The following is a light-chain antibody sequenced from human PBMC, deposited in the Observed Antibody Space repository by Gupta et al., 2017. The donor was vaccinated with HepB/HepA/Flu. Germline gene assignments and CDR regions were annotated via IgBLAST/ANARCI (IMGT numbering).Light chain of an antibody. CDR2: EGS. CDR1: QSLLHSDGRTY. Sequence: DIVMTQTPLSLSVTPGQPASISCKSTQSLLHSDGRTYLYWYLQKAGQPPQLLLSEGSNRFSGVPDTISGRESGREFRLKTIRMEAPDVGIYYCSQRFHFPFTFGQGTRLDIK. V-gene: IGKV2D-29*01. CDR3: SQRFHFPFT. J-gene: IGKJ5*01.